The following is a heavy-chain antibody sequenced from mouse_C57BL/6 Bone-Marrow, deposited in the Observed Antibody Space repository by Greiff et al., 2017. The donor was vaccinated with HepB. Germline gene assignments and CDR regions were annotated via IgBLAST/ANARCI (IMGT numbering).Heavy chain of an antibody. Sequence: QVQLQQPGAELVRPGTSVKVSCKASGYAFTNYLIEWVKQRPGQGLEWIGVINPGSGGTNYNEKFKGKATLTADKSSSTAYMQLSSLTSEDSAVYFCARLNYSKEGDYWGQGTTLTVSS. CDR2: INPGSGGT. CDR1: GYAFTNYL. V-gene: IGHV1-54*01. D-gene: IGHD2-5*01. CDR3: ARLNYSKEGDY. J-gene: IGHJ2*01.